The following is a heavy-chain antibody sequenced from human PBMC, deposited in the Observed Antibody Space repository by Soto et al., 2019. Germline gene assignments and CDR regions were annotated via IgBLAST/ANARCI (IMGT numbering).Heavy chain of an antibody. CDR1: GFTFSNYG. CDR2: ISVYKGNT. J-gene: IGHJ4*01. V-gene: IGHV1-18*01. D-gene: IGHD3-10*01. CDR3: ARDSGYGSGASVNHYLDY. Sequence: ASVKVSCKASGFTFSNYGITWMRQAPGQGLEWMGWISVYKGNTNYAQSLQGRVTMTTDKSTNTAYMELRSLRFDDTAVYYCARDSGYGSGASVNHYLDYWGHGTLVTVSS.